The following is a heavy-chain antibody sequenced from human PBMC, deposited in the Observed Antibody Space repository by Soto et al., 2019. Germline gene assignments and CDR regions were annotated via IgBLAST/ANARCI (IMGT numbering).Heavy chain of an antibody. Sequence: GASVKVSCKASGYTFTSYYMHWVRQAPGQGLEWMGIINPSGGSTSYAQKFQGRVTMTRDTSTSTVYMELSSLRSEDTAVYYCARDNRRPSVRHSYGMDVWGQGTTVTVSS. D-gene: IGHD3-22*01. CDR1: GYTFTSYY. CDR3: ARDNRRPSVRHSYGMDV. J-gene: IGHJ6*02. V-gene: IGHV1-46*01. CDR2: INPSGGST.